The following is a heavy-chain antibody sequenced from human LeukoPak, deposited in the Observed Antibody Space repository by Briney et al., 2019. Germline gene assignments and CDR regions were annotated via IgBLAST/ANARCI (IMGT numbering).Heavy chain of an antibody. CDR2: IIPIFGTT. J-gene: IGHJ6*03. D-gene: IGHD6-13*01. CDR3: ARVVGLTGYSSSWYSGYYYYMDV. Sequence: SVKVSCKASGYTFTSYGISWVRQAPGQGLEWMGGIIPIFGTTNYAQKFQDRVTITADKSTSTAYMELSSLRSEDTAVYYYARVVGLTGYSSSWYSGYYYYMDVWGKGTTVTVSS. CDR1: GYTFTSYG. V-gene: IGHV1-69*06.